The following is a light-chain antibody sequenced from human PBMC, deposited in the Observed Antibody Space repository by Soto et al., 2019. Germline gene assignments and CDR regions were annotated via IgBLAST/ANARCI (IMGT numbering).Light chain of an antibody. CDR1: SSDVGGYNY. J-gene: IGLJ1*01. CDR2: DVS. Sequence: QSALTQPRSVSGSPGQSVTISCTGTSSDVGGYNYVSWYQQHPGKAPKLMIYDVSKRPSGVPDRFSGSKSGNTASLTISGLQAEDEADYYCGSYAGSYLFVFGTGTKLTVL. V-gene: IGLV2-11*01. CDR3: GSYAGSYLFV.